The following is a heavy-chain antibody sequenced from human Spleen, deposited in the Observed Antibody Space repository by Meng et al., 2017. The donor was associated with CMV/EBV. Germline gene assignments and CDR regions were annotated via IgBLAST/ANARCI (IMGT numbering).Heavy chain of an antibody. V-gene: IGHV3-7*01. Sequence: GESLKISCAASGFTFSSYWMSWVRQAPGKGLEWVANIKQDGSEKYYVDSVKGRFTISRDNAKNSLYLQMSSLRAEDTAVYYCARSSGYSGYDYGMDVWGQGTTVTVSS. CDR2: IKQDGSEK. D-gene: IGHD5-12*01. CDR3: ARSSGYSGYDYGMDV. CDR1: GFTFSSYW. J-gene: IGHJ6*02.